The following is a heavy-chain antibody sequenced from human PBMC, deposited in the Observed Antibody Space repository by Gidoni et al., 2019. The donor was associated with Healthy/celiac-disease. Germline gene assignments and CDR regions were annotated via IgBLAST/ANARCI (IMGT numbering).Heavy chain of an antibody. D-gene: IGHD1-26*01. V-gene: IGHV4-61*02. CDR3: ARGSSGSYSY. CDR1: GGSISSGSYY. CDR2: IYTSGST. Sequence: QVQLQESGPGLVKPSQTLSLTCTVSGGSISSGSYYWSWIRQPAGKGLEWIGRIYTSGSTNYNPSLKSRVTISVDTSKNQFSLKLSSVTAADTAVYYCARGSSGSYSYWGQGTLVTVSS. J-gene: IGHJ4*02.